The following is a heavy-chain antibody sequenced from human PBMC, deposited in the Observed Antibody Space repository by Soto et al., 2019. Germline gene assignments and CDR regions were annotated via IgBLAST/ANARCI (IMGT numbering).Heavy chain of an antibody. CDR2: IKQDGGEK. Sequence: PGGSLRLSCAASGFTFNSYWMSWVRQTPGKGLEWVANIKQDGGEKHYVDPVKGRFTISRDNAKNSLHLQMNSLRVEDTGVYYRARDGAPYSPTSGWFGPWGQGTLVTVYS. V-gene: IGHV3-7*01. D-gene: IGHD6-13*01. CDR1: GFTFNSYW. CDR3: ARDGAPYSPTSGWFGP. J-gene: IGHJ5*02.